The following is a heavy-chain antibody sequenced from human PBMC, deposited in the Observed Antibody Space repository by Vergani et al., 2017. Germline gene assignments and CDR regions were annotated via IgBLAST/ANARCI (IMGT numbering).Heavy chain of an antibody. Sequence: QLQLQESGPGLVKPSETLSLTCTVSGGSISSSSYYWGWIRQPPGKGLEWIGRIYYSGSTNYNPSLKSRVTMSVDTSKNPFSLKLSAVTAADTAVYYCARGWAAAGLYYYYYGMDVWGQGTTVTVSS. CDR2: IYYSGST. V-gene: IGHV4-39*07. CDR3: ARGWAAAGLYYYYYGMDV. CDR1: GGSISSSSYY. J-gene: IGHJ6*02. D-gene: IGHD6-13*01.